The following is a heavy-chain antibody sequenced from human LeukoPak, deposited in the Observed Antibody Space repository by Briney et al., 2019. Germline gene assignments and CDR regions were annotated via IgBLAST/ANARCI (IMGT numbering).Heavy chain of an antibody. CDR2: ISWNSGSI. CDR3: AKDRGYSYGYDAFDI. J-gene: IGHJ3*02. Sequence: PGGSLRLSCAVSGFTVSGDYMSWVRQAPGKGLEWVSGISWNSGSIGYADSVKGRFTISRDNAKNSLYLQMNSLRAEDTALYYCAKDRGYSYGYDAFDIWGQGTMVTVSS. CDR1: GFTVSGDY. D-gene: IGHD5-18*01. V-gene: IGHV3-9*01.